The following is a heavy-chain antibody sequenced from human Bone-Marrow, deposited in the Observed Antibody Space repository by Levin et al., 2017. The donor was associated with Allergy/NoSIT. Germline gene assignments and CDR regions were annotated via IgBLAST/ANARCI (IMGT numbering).Heavy chain of an antibody. CDR2: IHSGGKT. Sequence: GESLKISCAASEFTVGSYYVSWVRQAPGKGLEWVSLIHSGGKTYYADSVKGRFTISRDNPKTTLYLQMNSLRAEHSPVHYCAGGEYSDSVIPKGFDYWGQGTLVTVSS. J-gene: IGHJ4*02. D-gene: IGHD5-12*01. V-gene: IGHV3-53*01. CDR1: EFTVGSYY. CDR3: AGGEYSDSVIPKGFDY.